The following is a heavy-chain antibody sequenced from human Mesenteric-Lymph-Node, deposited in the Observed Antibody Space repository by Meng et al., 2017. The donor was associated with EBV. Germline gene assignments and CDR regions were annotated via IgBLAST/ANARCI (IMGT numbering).Heavy chain of an antibody. J-gene: IGHJ5*02. V-gene: IGHV4-30-4*01. D-gene: IGHD3-22*01. CDR2: ISDGGNT. CDR3: ARSYDSSGYQFDP. Sequence: QVKLQESGPGLVKPSQTLSLTCAVSGGSISSGGYYWSWIRQPPGKGLEWIVYISDGGNTYYNPSLKSRLSISVDTSKNQFSLKLTSVTAADTAVYYCARSYDSSGYQFDPWGQGTLVTVSS. CDR1: GGSISSGGYY.